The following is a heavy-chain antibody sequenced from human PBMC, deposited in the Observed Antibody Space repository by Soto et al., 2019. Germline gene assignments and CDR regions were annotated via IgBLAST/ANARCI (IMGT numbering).Heavy chain of an antibody. CDR1: GFTFSSYA. D-gene: IGHD3-22*01. J-gene: IGHJ4*02. V-gene: IGHV3-30-3*01. CDR3: ASTHPVVVVMPLDY. CDR2: ISYDGSNK. Sequence: QVQLVESGGGVVQPGRSLRLSCAASGFTFSSYAMHWVRQAPGKGLEWVAVISYDGSNKYYADSVKGRFTISRDNSKNTLYLQMNSLRAEDTAVYYCASTHPVVVVMPLDYWGQGTLVTVSS.